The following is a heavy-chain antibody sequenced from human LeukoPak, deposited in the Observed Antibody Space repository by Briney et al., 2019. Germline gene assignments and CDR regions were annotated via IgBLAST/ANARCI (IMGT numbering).Heavy chain of an antibody. V-gene: IGHV4-34*01. CDR1: GGSFSGYY. CDR3: ARGNPSPLDY. Sequence: KSSETLSLTCAVYGGSFSGYYWSWIRQPPGKGLEWIGEINHSGSTNYNPSLKSRVTISVDTSKNQFSLKLGSVTAADTAVYYCARGNPSPLDYWGQGTLVTVSS. J-gene: IGHJ4*02. CDR2: INHSGST. D-gene: IGHD1-14*01.